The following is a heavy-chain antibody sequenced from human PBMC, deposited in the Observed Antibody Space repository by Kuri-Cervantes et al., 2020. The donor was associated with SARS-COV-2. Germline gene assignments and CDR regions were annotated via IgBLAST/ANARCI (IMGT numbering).Heavy chain of an antibody. Sequence: GESLKISCAASGFTFSSYAMTWVRQAPGKGLEWVGRIKSEADGGTTDYAAPVKGRVTISRDDSRDTLYLQINSLKTEDTAVYYCTTDRLSYYYDTSGHYSGDYWGQGTLVTVSS. CDR1: GFTFSSYA. CDR2: IKSEADGGTT. V-gene: IGHV3-15*01. J-gene: IGHJ4*02. D-gene: IGHD3-22*01. CDR3: TTDRLSYYYDTSGHYSGDY.